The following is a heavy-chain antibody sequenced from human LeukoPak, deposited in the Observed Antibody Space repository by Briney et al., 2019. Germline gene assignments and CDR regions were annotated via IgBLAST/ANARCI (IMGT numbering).Heavy chain of an antibody. D-gene: IGHD4-17*01. Sequence: GGALRLSCAVSGLTFSSSWMTWVGQAAGKGLAGVANIKSDGSEKYYVDSVKGRFTISRDNAKNSLYLQMNSLRAEDTAVYYCARDPSYGALDFWGQGTQVTVSS. CDR2: IKSDGSEK. CDR1: GLTFSSSW. V-gene: IGHV3-7*03. CDR3: ARDPSYGALDF. J-gene: IGHJ4*02.